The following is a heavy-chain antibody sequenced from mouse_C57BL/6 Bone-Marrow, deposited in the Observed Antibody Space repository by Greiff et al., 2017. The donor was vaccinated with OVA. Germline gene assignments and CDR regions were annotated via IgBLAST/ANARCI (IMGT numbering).Heavy chain of an antibody. CDR1: GYTFTDYN. J-gene: IGHJ2*01. V-gene: IGHV1-22*01. CDR2: INPNNGGT. D-gene: IGHD1-1*01. Sequence: EVQLQQSGPELVKPGASVKMSCKASGYTFTDYNMHWVKQSHGKSLEWIGYINPNNGGTSYNQKFKGKTTLTVNKSSSTAYMELRSLTSEDSAVYYCARKGYGSSPYYFDYWGQGTTLTVSS. CDR3: ARKGYGSSPYYFDY.